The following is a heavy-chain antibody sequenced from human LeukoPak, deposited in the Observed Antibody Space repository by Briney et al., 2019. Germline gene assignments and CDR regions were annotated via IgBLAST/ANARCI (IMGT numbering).Heavy chain of an antibody. D-gene: IGHD3-22*01. CDR2: ISGSGGST. J-gene: IGHJ4*02. CDR3: AKDPNYLVVTRFYFDY. V-gene: IGHV3-23*01. CDR1: GFTFSSYA. Sequence: GGSLRLSCAASGFTFSSYAMSWVRQAPGKGLEWVSAISGSGGSTYYADSVKGRFTISRDNSKNTLYLQMNSLRAEDTAVYYCAKDPNYLVVTRFYFDYWGQGTLVTVSS.